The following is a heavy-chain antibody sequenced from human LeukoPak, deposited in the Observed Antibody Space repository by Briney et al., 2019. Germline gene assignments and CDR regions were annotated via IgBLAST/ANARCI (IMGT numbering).Heavy chain of an antibody. CDR1: GFTFSSYA. CDR2: ISSNGGST. D-gene: IGHD1-20*01. CDR3: AKETSITGAGDF. J-gene: IGHJ4*02. V-gene: IGHV3-64*01. Sequence: TGGSLRLSCAASGFTFSSYAMHWVRQAPGKGLEYVSAISSNGGSTYYANSVKGRFTISRDNSKNTLYLQMHSLRAEDTAVYYCAKETSITGAGDFWGQGALVTVSP.